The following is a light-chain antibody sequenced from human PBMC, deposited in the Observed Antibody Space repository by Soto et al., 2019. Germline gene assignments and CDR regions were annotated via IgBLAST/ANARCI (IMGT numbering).Light chain of an antibody. J-gene: IGKJ2*02. CDR1: QSFSSSY. CDR2: GAS. Sequence: EIVLTQSPGTLSLSPGERATLSCRASQSFSSSYLAWYQQKPGQAPRLLIYGASNRATGSPDRFSGSGSGTDFTLTISRLEPEDFAVYYCQQRYNWPPCTFGQGTKLEIK. CDR3: QQRYNWPPCT. V-gene: IGKV3D-20*02.